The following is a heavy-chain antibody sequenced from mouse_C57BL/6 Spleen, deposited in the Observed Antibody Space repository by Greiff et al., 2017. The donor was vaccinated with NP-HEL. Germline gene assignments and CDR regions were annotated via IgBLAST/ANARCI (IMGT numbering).Heavy chain of an antibody. Sequence: QVQLQQSGAELVRPGTSVKVSCKASGYAFTNYLIEWVKQRTGQGLEWIGVINPGSGGTNYNEKFKGKATLTADKSSSTAYMQLSSLTSEDSAVYFCARSGYYGNPYYFDYWGQGTTLTVSS. CDR1: GYAFTNYL. CDR3: ARSGYYGNPYYFDY. V-gene: IGHV1-54*01. D-gene: IGHD2-1*01. CDR2: INPGSGGT. J-gene: IGHJ2*01.